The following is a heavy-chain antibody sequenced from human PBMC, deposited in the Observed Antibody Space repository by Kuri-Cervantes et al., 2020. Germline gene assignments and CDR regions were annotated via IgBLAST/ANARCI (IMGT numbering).Heavy chain of an antibody. Sequence: LPCAASGFPFSSYWMHWVRQAPGKGLVWVSRINSDGSSTSYADSVKGRFTISRDNAKNKLYLQMNSLRAEDTAVYYCARLGVLITYYYGMDVWGQGTTVTVSS. V-gene: IGHV3-74*01. CDR3: ARLGVLITYYYGMDV. CDR1: GFPFSSYW. J-gene: IGHJ6*02. CDR2: INSDGSST.